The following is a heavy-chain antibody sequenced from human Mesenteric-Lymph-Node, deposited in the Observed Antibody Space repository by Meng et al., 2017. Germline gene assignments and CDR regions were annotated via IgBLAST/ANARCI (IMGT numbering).Heavy chain of an antibody. CDR1: WASTSSNIR. CDR3: ARGKQDAWELLAY. J-gene: IGHJ4*02. D-gene: IGHD1-26*01. Sequence: VLVEEGGAGLVTRSWTLSLTCGCSWASTSSNIRWTWVRQPPGKGLEWIGDIDDSGSTNYNPSLNSRISISLDKSKNHFSLKVNSVTAADTAVYYCARGKQDAWELLAYWGQGALVTVSS. CDR2: IDDSGST. V-gene: IGHV4-4*02.